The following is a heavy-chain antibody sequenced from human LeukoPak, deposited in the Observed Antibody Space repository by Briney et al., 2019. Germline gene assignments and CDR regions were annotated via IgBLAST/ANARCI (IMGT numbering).Heavy chain of an antibody. J-gene: IGHJ4*02. CDR3: ASSSGY. CDR2: ISSGGGTI. CDR1: GFTFSSYE. D-gene: IGHD6-25*01. V-gene: IGHV3-48*03. Sequence: GGSLRLSCAASGFTFSSYEMNWTRQAPGKGLEWVSYISSGGGTIYNADSVKGRFTISRDNAKKSLYLQMDSLRAEDTAVYYCASSSGYWGQGTLVTVSS.